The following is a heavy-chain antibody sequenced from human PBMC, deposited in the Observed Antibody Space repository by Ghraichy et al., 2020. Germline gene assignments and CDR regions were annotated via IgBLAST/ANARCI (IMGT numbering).Heavy chain of an antibody. CDR1: GFSLNSSGMS. J-gene: IGHJ2*01. V-gene: IGHV2-70*11. Sequence: PTLVKPTQTLTLTCTFSGFSLNSSGMSVSWIHQPPGKALEWLARIDWDDDKYYTTSLMPRLTISKDTSKNQVVLIMTNMDPVDTATYYCARRRRRILGYFDFWGRGTLVTVSS. CDR3: ARRRRRILGYFDF. CDR2: IDWDDDK. D-gene: IGHD1-26*01.